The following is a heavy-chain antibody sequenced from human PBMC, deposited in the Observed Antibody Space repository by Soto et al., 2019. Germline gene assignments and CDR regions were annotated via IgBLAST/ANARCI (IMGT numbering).Heavy chain of an antibody. Sequence: QVQLVESGGGVVQPGNSLRLSCAGSGFPFSAEAMHWVRQAPGKGLEWVAVISYDGNNKQHADSVKGRFTVSRDNSKNTLYLQINSLRPEDTAVYYCARDYSSGWCLDYWGQGSLVTVSS. CDR1: GFPFSAEA. CDR2: ISYDGNNK. V-gene: IGHV3-30-3*01. D-gene: IGHD6-13*01. J-gene: IGHJ4*02. CDR3: ARDYSSGWCLDY.